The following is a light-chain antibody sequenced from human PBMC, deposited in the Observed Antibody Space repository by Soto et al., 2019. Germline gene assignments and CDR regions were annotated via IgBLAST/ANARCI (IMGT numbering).Light chain of an antibody. V-gene: IGLV2-14*01. Sequence: QSVLTQPASVSGSPGQSITISCTGTSSDVGGYNYVSWYQQHPGKVPKLIIYEVNNRPSGVSNRFSGSKSGNTDSLTISGLQADDEADYYCSSFTSSSTQVFGGGTKLTVL. CDR3: SSFTSSSTQV. CDR2: EVN. J-gene: IGLJ3*02. CDR1: SSDVGGYNY.